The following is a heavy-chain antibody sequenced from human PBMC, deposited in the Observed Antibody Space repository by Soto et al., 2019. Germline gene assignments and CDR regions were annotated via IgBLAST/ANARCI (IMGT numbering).Heavy chain of an antibody. CDR2: ITSSGDRA. CDR1: GFTFSYYE. J-gene: IGHJ4*02. CDR3: ARDIFDN. Sequence: EVQLVESGGGLAQPGGSLRLSCVASGFTFSYYEMNWVRQAPGKGLEWISYITSSGDRAQYADSVKGRFTISRDNTKNSLYLQMTSLSADDTGLYYCARDIFDNWGQGTLVTVSS. V-gene: IGHV3-48*03.